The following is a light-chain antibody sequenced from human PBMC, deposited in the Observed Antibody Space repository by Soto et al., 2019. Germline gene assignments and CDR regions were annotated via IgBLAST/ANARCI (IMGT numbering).Light chain of an antibody. CDR2: AAS. CDR3: QEIFIRPSFA. J-gene: IGKJ4*01. CDR1: QSISNY. Sequence: QVSQCGSSLSAXVGDXGTIXXRXSQSISNYVSWYQQKPLKSPKLLIYAASLFQIRVPSIFTCPRSRADFSLTISSMRPEDLATYYCQEIFIRPSFAFRGATKVDI. V-gene: IGKV1-39*01.